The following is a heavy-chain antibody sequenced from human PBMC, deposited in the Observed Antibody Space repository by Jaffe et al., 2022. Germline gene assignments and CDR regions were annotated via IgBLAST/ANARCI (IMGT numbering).Heavy chain of an antibody. J-gene: IGHJ4*02. CDR1: GFTFSSYA. CDR2: ISGSGGST. CDR3: AKPSYFWSGYYSHFDY. D-gene: IGHD3-3*01. V-gene: IGHV3-23*01. Sequence: EVQLLESGGGLVQPGGSLRLSCAASGFTFSSYAMSWVRQAPGKGLEWVSAISGSGGSTYYADSVKGRFTISRDNSKNTLYLQMNSLRAEDTAVYYCAKPSYFWSGYYSHFDYWGQGTLVTVSS.